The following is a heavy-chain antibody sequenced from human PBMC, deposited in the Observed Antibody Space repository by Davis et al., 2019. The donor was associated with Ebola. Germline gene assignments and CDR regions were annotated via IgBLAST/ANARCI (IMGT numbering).Heavy chain of an antibody. CDR1: GGSVSSGTHY. D-gene: IGHD5-24*01. Sequence: GSLRLSCTVSGGSVSSGTHYWGWIRPPPGKGLEWIGYVYYSGSTNYNPSLKSRVTISVDTSKNQFSLKLSSVTAADTAVYYCARDGYNYSYFDYWGQGTLVTVSS. CDR3: ARDGYNYSYFDY. V-gene: IGHV4-61*01. CDR2: VYYSGST. J-gene: IGHJ4*02.